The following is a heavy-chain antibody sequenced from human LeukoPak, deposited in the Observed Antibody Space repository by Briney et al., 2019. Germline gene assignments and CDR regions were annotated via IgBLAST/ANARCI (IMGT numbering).Heavy chain of an antibody. J-gene: IGHJ6*02. V-gene: IGHV4-39*07. D-gene: IGHD3-10*01. CDR1: GGSISSSSYY. Sequence: SETLSLTCTVSGGSISSSSYYWGWIRQPPGKGLEWIGSIYYSGSTYYNPSLKSRVTISVDTSKNQFSLKLSSVTAADTAVYYCARDGLVRGVIRRSYYYGMDVWGQGTTVTVSS. CDR2: IYYSGST. CDR3: ARDGLVRGVIRRSYYYGMDV.